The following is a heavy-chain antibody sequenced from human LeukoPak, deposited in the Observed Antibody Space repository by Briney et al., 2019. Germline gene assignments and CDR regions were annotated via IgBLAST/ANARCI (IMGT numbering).Heavy chain of an antibody. CDR3: AKDYYGSGETFDY. CDR1: GFTLNNDA. J-gene: IGHJ4*02. Sequence: GGSLRLSCAASGFTLNNDAMSWVRQAPGKGLEWVAFIRYDGSNKYYADSVKGRFTISRDNSKNTLYLQMNSLRAEDTAVYYCAKDYYGSGETFDYWGQGTLVTVSS. CDR2: IRYDGSNK. V-gene: IGHV3-30*02. D-gene: IGHD3-10*01.